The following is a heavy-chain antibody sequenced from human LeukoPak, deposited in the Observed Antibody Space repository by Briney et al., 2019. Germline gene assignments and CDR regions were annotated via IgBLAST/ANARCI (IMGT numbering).Heavy chain of an antibody. Sequence: ASVKVSCKASGYTFSNHGISWVRQAPGQGLEWMGWISAYNGHTNYAQKFQDRVTLTTDTSSNTAYMELRTLRYDDTAIYYCARDRGGHSNRRNLFDPWGQGTLVTVSS. V-gene: IGHV1-18*01. D-gene: IGHD5-12*01. CDR3: ARDRGGHSNRRNLFDP. CDR1: GYTFSNHG. J-gene: IGHJ5*02. CDR2: ISAYNGHT.